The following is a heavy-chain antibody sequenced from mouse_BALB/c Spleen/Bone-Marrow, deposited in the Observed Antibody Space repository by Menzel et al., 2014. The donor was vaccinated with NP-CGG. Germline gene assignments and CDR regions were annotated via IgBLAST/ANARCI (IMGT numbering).Heavy chain of an antibody. V-gene: IGHV1S56*01. CDR1: GYTFTSYY. Sequence: QVQLKQSGPELVKPGASVRISCKASGYTFTSYYIHWVKQRPGQGLEWIGWIYPGNVNTKYNEKFKGKATLTADKSSNTACMQLSSLTSEDSAVYFCARGSSFDYWGQGTTLTVSS. D-gene: IGHD1-1*01. J-gene: IGHJ2*01. CDR3: ARGSSFDY. CDR2: IYPGNVNT.